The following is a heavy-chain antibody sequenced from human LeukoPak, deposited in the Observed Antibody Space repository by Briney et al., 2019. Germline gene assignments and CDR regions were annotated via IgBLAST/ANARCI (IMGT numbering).Heavy chain of an antibody. V-gene: IGHV1-69*06. D-gene: IGHD3-9*01. CDR3: ARARYDILTGYYNGYYFDY. Sequence: ASVKVSCKAPGGTFSSYAISWVRQAPGQGLEWMGGIIPIFGTANYAQKFQGRVTITADKSTSTAYMELSSLRSEDTAVYYCARARYDILTGYYNGYYFDYWGQGTLVTVSS. CDR2: IIPIFGTA. J-gene: IGHJ4*02. CDR1: GGTFSSYA.